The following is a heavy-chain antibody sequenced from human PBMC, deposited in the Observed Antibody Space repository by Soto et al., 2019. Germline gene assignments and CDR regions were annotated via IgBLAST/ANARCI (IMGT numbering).Heavy chain of an antibody. CDR3: ARMCVATIIHDAFDI. CDR1: GGSISSGDYY. J-gene: IGHJ3*02. CDR2: INHSGST. D-gene: IGHD5-12*01. Sequence: PSETLSLTCTVSGGSISSGDYYWSWIRQPPGKGLEWIGEINHSGSTNYNPSLKSRVTISVDTSKNQFSLKLSSVTAADTAVYYCARMCVATIIHDAFDIWGQGTMVTVSS. V-gene: IGHV4-39*07.